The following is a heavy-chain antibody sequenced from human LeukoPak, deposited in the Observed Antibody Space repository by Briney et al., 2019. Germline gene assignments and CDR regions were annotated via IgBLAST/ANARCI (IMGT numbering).Heavy chain of an antibody. D-gene: IGHD3-3*02. CDR2: IYYSGST. Sequence: PSETLSLTCTVSGGSVSSGSYYWSWIRQPPGKGLEWIGYIYYSGSTNYNPSLKSRVTIPVDTSKNQFSLKLSSVTAADTAVYYCARDGSTFTSGAMDVWGRGTTVTVSS. CDR3: ARDGSTFTSGAMDV. V-gene: IGHV4-61*01. CDR1: GGSVSSGSYY. J-gene: IGHJ6*02.